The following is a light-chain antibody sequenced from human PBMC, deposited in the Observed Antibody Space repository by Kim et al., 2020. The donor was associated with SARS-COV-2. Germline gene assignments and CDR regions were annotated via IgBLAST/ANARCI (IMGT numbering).Light chain of an antibody. Sequence: QSITISCTGTSGDVGAYDYVSWYLQHPGEAPKVLIYDVTNRPSGVSNRFSGSKSGNTASLTISGLQAEDEADYCCSSYTTSAALDVFGTGTKVTVL. V-gene: IGLV2-14*04. J-gene: IGLJ1*01. CDR1: SGDVGAYDY. CDR3: SSYTTSAALDV. CDR2: DVT.